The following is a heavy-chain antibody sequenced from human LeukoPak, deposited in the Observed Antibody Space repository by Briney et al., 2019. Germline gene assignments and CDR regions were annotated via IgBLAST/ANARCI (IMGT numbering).Heavy chain of an antibody. CDR2: IYPGDSDT. J-gene: IGHJ4*02. CDR3: ARHVAYCGGDCSNFDY. D-gene: IGHD2-21*01. Sequence: GESLKISCEGSGYSFSNYWIAWVRQMPGKGLEWMGVIYPGDSDTRYSPSFQGQVTISADKSISTAYLQWSSLKASDTAMYYCARHVAYCGGDCSNFDYWGQGTLVTVSS. V-gene: IGHV5-51*01. CDR1: GYSFSNYW.